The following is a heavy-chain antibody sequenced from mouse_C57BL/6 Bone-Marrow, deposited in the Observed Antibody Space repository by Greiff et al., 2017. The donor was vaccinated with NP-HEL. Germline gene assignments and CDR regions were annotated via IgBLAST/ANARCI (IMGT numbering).Heavy chain of an antibody. J-gene: IGHJ3*01. Sequence: EVNVVESGGDLVKPGGSLKLSCAASGFTFSSYGMSWVRQTPDKRLEWVATISSGGSYTYYPDSVKGRFTISRDNAKNTLYLQMSSLKSEDTAMYYCADGGSSWRFAYWGQGTLVTVSA. CDR2: ISSGGSYT. CDR1: GFTFSSYG. D-gene: IGHD1-1*01. CDR3: ADGGSSWRFAY. V-gene: IGHV5-6*01.